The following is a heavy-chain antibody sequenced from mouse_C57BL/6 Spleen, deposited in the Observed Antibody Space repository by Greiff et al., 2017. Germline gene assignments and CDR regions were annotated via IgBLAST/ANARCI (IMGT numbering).Heavy chain of an antibody. D-gene: IGHD2-3*01. CDR1: GFTFSDYG. Sequence: EVKLMESGGGLVKPGGSLKLSCAASGFTFSDYGMHWVRQAPEKGLEWVAYISSGSSTIYYADTVKGRFTISRDNAKNTLFLQMTSLRSEDTAMYYCARTGDGYYSLDYWGQGTTLTVSS. J-gene: IGHJ2*01. CDR2: ISSGSSTI. V-gene: IGHV5-17*01. CDR3: ARTGDGYYSLDY.